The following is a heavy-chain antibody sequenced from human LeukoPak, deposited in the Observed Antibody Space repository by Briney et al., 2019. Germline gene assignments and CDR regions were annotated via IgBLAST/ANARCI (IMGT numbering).Heavy chain of an antibody. CDR1: GYTFTSYG. D-gene: IGHD2-15*01. J-gene: IGHJ3*02. CDR2: INAYNGNT. V-gene: IGHV1-18*04. CDR3: ARDTADIVVVVAATDAFDI. Sequence: GASVKVSCKASGYTFTSYGINWVRQAPGQGLEWMGWINAYNGNTNYAQKLQGRVTMTTDTSTSTAYMELRSLRSDDTAVYYCARDTADIVVVVAATDAFDIWGQGTMVTVSS.